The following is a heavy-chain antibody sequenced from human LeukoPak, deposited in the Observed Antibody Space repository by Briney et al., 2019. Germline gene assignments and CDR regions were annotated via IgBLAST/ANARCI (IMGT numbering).Heavy chain of an antibody. Sequence: GGSLRLSCAASGFTFSDYGIHWVRRAPGKGLEWVAVIWSDGSKKYYADSVKGRFTISRDNSRKTLYLQMNSLRAEDTAVYYCVRASGSFDYWGQGTLVTVSS. CDR3: VRASGSFDY. CDR1: GFTFSDYG. J-gene: IGHJ4*02. D-gene: IGHD3-10*01. V-gene: IGHV3-33*01. CDR2: IWSDGSKK.